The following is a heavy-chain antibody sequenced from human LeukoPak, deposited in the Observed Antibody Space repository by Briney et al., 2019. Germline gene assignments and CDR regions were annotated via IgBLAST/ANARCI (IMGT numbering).Heavy chain of an antibody. V-gene: IGHV3-53*01. CDR1: GFTVSSNS. CDR2: IYSGGNT. D-gene: IGHD4-17*01. Sequence: GGSLRLSCTVSGFTVSSNSMSWVRQAPGKGLEWVSFIYSGGNTHYSDSVKGRFTISRDNFKNTLYLQMNSLRAEDTAVYYCARRAGEYSHPYDYWGQGTLVTVSS. J-gene: IGHJ4*02. CDR3: ARRAGEYSHPYDY.